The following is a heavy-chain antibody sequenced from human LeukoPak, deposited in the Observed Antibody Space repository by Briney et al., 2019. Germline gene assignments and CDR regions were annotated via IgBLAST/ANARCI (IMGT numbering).Heavy chain of an antibody. Sequence: SETLSLTCTVSRGSISSYYWSWIRQPPGKGLEWIGYIYYSGSTNYNPSLKSRVTISVDTSKNQFSLKLSSVTAADTAVYYCARDMVGAGWFDPWGQGTLVTVSS. J-gene: IGHJ5*02. CDR3: ARDMVGAGWFDP. CDR1: RGSISSYY. D-gene: IGHD3-10*01. V-gene: IGHV4-59*01. CDR2: IYYSGST.